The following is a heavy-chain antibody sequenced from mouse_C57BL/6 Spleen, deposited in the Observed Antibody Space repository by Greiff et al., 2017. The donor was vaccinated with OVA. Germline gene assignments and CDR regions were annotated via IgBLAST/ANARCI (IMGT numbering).Heavy chain of an antibody. CDR3: ARCGTLPWFAY. V-gene: IGHV5-17*01. CDR1: GFTFSDYG. Sequence: VQLQQSGGGLVKPGGSLKLSCAASGFTFSDYGMHWVRQAPEKGLEWVAYISSGSSTTYYADTVKGRFTISRDNAKNTLFLQITSLRSEDTAMYYCARCGTLPWFAYWGQGTLVTVSA. CDR2: ISSGSSTT. D-gene: IGHD1-1*01. J-gene: IGHJ3*01.